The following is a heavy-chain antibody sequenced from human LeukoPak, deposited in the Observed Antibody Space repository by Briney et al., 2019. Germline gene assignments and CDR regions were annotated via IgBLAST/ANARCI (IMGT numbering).Heavy chain of an antibody. CDR2: IYMGGNT. V-gene: IGHV3-53*05. Sequence: GGSLRLSCAASGFTVSSHDMSWVRQAPGKGLEWVSVIYMGGNTFYADSVKGRFTISRDTSKNTLYLQMNSLRAEDTAVYYCARVGDEVAYTRGYLDYWGRGTLVTVS. D-gene: IGHD3-16*01. J-gene: IGHJ4*02. CDR1: GFTVSSHD. CDR3: ARVGDEVAYTRGYLDY.